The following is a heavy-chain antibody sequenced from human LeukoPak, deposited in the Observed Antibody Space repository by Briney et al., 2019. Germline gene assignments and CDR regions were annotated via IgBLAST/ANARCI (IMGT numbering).Heavy chain of an antibody. CDR3: ASDIIASDAFDI. Sequence: ASVKVSCKASGYTFTGYYMHWVRQAPGQGLEWMGWINPNSGGTNYAQKFQGRVTMTRDTSISTAYMELSRLRSDDTAGYDCASDIIASDAFDIWGQGTMVTVSS. D-gene: IGHD6-13*01. V-gene: IGHV1-2*02. J-gene: IGHJ3*02. CDR1: GYTFTGYY. CDR2: INPNSGGT.